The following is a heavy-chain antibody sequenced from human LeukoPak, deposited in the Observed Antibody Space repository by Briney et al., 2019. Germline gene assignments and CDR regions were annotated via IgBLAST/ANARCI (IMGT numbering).Heavy chain of an antibody. CDR2: IKQDGSEK. CDR3: AREGVTDFDY. CDR1: GFTFSSYW. Sequence: GESLKISCAASGFTFSSYWMNWVRQAPGKRLEWVANIKQDGSEKFYVDSVKGRFTISRDNAKNSLYLQMNSLRAEDTAVYYCAREGVTDFDYWGQGTLVTVSS. V-gene: IGHV3-7*01. D-gene: IGHD2-21*02. J-gene: IGHJ4*02.